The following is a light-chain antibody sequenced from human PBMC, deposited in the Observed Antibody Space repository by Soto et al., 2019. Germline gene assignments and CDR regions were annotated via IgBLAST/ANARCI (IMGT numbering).Light chain of an antibody. Sequence: QSVLTQPASVSGSPGQSITISCTGTSSDVGGYNYVSWYQQHPGKAPKLMIYEVSNRPSGVSNRLSGSKSGNTASLTISGLQAEDEADYYCSSYTGTSTPYVFGTGTKVTVL. J-gene: IGLJ1*01. CDR3: SSYTGTSTPYV. V-gene: IGLV2-14*01. CDR1: SSDVGGYNY. CDR2: EVS.